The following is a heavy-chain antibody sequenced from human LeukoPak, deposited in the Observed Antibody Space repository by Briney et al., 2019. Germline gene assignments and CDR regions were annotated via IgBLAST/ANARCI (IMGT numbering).Heavy chain of an antibody. D-gene: IGHD3-10*01. Sequence: KPSETLSLTCAIYGGSFSGYYWSWIRQPPGKGLEWLGEINHSGSTNYNPSLKSRVMISVDTSKNQFSLNLSSVTAADTAVYYCARGGLLWFGEPNYYYYGVDVWGQGTTVSVSS. V-gene: IGHV4-34*01. CDR2: INHSGST. CDR1: GGSFSGYY. J-gene: IGHJ6*02. CDR3: ARGGLLWFGEPNYYYYGVDV.